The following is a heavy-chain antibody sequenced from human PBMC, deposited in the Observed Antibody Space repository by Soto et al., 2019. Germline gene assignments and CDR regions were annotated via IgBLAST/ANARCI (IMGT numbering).Heavy chain of an antibody. V-gene: IGHV3-15*07. D-gene: IGHD3-9*01. Sequence: PGGSLRLSCAASGFTFSNAWMNWVRQAPGKGLEWVGRIKSKTDGGTTDYAAPVKGRFTISRDDSKNTLYLQMNSLKTEDTAVYYCTTDRGFEADILTGYPPTRSRARMDVWGQGTTVTVSS. CDR2: IKSKTDGGTT. CDR3: TTDRGFEADILTGYPPTRSRARMDV. J-gene: IGHJ6*02. CDR1: GFTFSNAW.